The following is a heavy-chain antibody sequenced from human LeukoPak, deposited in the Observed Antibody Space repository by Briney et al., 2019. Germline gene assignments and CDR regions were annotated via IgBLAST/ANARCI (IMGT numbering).Heavy chain of an antibody. D-gene: IGHD2-15*01. Sequence: PGGSLRLSCAASGFTFSSYSMNWVRQAPGKGLEWVANIKQDGSEKYYVDSVKGRFTISRDNAKSSLYLQVNSLRAEDTAVYYCAGGINTLDYWGQGTLVTVSS. V-gene: IGHV3-7*05. CDR3: AGGINTLDY. CDR1: GFTFSSYS. J-gene: IGHJ4*02. CDR2: IKQDGSEK.